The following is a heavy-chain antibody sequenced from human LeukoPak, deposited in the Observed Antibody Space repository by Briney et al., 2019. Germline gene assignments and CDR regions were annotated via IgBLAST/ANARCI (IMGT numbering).Heavy chain of an antibody. V-gene: IGHV3-21*01. D-gene: IGHD1-26*01. Sequence: GGSLRLSCAASGFTFSSYSMNWVRQAPGKGLEWVSSISSSSSYIYYADTVKGRFTISRDNAKNSLYLQMNSLRAEDTAVYYCAREPAVGASDYWGQGTLVTVSS. J-gene: IGHJ4*02. CDR3: AREPAVGASDY. CDR1: GFTFSSYS. CDR2: ISSSSSYI.